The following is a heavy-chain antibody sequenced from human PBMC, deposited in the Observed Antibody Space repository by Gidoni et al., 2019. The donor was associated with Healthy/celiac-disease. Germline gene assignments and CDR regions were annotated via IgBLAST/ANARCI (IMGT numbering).Heavy chain of an antibody. CDR3: ARGSRVPFFGY. CDR2: IYHSGST. J-gene: IGHJ4*02. Sequence: QLQLHDSGSGLFTPSQTLSLTCAVSGGSISSGGYSWSWIRKPPGKGLEWIGYIYHSGSTYYKPSLKSRVTISVDRSKNQLSLKLRSVTAADTAVYYCARGSRVPFFGYWGQGTMVTVSS. CDR1: GGSISSGGYS. D-gene: IGHD3-10*01. V-gene: IGHV4-30-2*01.